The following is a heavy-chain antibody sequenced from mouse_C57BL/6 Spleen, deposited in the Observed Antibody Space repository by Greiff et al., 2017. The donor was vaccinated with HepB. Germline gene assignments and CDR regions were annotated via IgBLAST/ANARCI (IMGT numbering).Heavy chain of an antibody. D-gene: IGHD1-1*01. CDR1: GFTFSSYA. CDR3: ARDGYGGARTFDY. J-gene: IGHJ2*01. CDR2: ISDGGSYT. V-gene: IGHV5-4*01. Sequence: EVKLEESGGGLVKPGGSLKLSCAASGFTFSSYAMSWVRQTPEKRLEWVATISDGGSYTYYPDNVKGRFTISRDNAKNNLYLQMSHLKSEDTAMYYCARDGYGGARTFDYWGQGTTLTVSS.